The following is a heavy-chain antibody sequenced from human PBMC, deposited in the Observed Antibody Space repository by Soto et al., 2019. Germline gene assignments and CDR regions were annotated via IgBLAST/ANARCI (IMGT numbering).Heavy chain of an antibody. D-gene: IGHD2-2*01. Sequence: QVQLVQSGAEVKKPGASVKVSCKASGYTFTSYGISWVRQAPGQGLEWMGRISAYNGNTNYAQKLKGRDNMTTDTSTSTAYMELRSLRSDDTAVYYCARVRGDIVVVPAATPYYYYGMDVWGQGTTVTVSS. CDR2: ISAYNGNT. CDR1: GYTFTSYG. V-gene: IGHV1-18*01. CDR3: ARVRGDIVVVPAATPYYYYGMDV. J-gene: IGHJ6*02.